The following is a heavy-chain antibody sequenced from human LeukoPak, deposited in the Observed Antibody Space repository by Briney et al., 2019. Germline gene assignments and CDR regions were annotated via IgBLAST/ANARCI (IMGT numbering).Heavy chain of an antibody. D-gene: IGHD1-1*01. V-gene: IGHV1-2*02. CDR2: INPNSGGT. Sequence: ASVKVSCKASGYTFTGYYMHWVRQAPGPGLDWVGWINPNSGGTNYDQQFQGRVHMTRDTSISTAYMELSRLRSDDTAVYYCARKPSTTGTKDYWGRGTLVAVSS. CDR1: GYTFTGYY. CDR3: ARKPSTTGTKDY. J-gene: IGHJ4*02.